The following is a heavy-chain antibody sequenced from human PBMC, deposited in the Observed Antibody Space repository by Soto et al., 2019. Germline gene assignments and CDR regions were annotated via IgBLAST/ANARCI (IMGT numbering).Heavy chain of an antibody. CDR3: AKDRANWGFHPFDI. V-gene: IGHV3-30*18. J-gene: IGHJ3*02. CDR2: ISYDGSNK. Sequence: GGSLRLSCAASGFTFSSYGMHWVRQAPGKGLEWVAVISYDGSNKYYADSVKGRFTISRDNSKNTLYLQINSLRAEDTAVYYCAKDRANWGFHPFDIWGQGTMVTVSS. CDR1: GFTFSSYG. D-gene: IGHD7-27*01.